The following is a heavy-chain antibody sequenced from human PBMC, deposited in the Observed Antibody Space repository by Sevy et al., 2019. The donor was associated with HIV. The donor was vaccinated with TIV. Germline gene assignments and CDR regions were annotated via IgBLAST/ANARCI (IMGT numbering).Heavy chain of an antibody. CDR1: TFTFTNYP. V-gene: IGHV3-21*01. CDR2: ISGSSNYI. J-gene: IGHJ3*02. Sequence: GGSLRLSCAASTFTFTNYPMNWVRQAPGKGLEWVSYISGSSNYIYYADSFKGRFTISRDNAKNSVFLQMTSLRTEDTAVYYCARSGMTWDAIDMWGQGTMVTVSS. D-gene: IGHD2-21*02. CDR3: ARSGMTWDAIDM.